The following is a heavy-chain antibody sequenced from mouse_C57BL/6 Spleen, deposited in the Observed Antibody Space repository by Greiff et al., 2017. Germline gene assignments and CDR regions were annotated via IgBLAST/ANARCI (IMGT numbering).Heavy chain of an antibody. D-gene: IGHD4-1*01. CDR3: ARQPGGFAY. V-gene: IGHV5-9*01. CDR2: ISGGGGNT. CDR1: GFTFSSYT. Sequence: EVKLVESGGGLVKPGGSLKLSCAASGFTFSSYTMSWVRQTPEKRLEWVATISGGGGNTYYPDSVKGRFTISRDNAKNTLYLQMSSLRSEDTALYYCARQPGGFAYWGQGTLVTVSA. J-gene: IGHJ3*01.